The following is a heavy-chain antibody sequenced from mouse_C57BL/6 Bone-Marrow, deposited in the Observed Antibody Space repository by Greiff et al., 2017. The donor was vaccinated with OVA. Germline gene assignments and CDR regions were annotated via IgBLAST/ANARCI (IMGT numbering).Heavy chain of an antibody. CDR3: ARGGFLYGSSYDWYFYV. D-gene: IGHD1-1*01. V-gene: IGHV1-55*01. J-gene: IGHJ1*03. CDR2: IYPGSGSS. Sequence: QVHVKQPGAELVKPGASVKMSCKASGYTFTSYWITWVKQRPGQGLEWIGDIYPGSGSSNYNEKFKSKATLTVDTSSSTAYMQHSSLPSEDSAVYYCARGGFLYGSSYDWYFYVWGTGTTVTVSS. CDR1: GYTFTSYW.